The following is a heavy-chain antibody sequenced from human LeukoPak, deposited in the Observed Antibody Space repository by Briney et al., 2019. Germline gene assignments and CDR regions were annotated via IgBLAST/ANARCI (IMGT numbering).Heavy chain of an antibody. V-gene: IGHV3-66*01. D-gene: IGHD2-15*01. CDR3: ARAPRGCSGGSCYNY. CDR2: IYSGGST. CDR1: GFTVSSNY. Sequence: GGSLRLSCAASGFTVSSNYMSWVRQAPGKGPEWVSVIYSGGSTYYADSVKGRFTISRDNSKNTLYLQMNSLRAEDTAVYYCARAPRGCSGGSCYNYWGQGTLVTVSS. J-gene: IGHJ4*02.